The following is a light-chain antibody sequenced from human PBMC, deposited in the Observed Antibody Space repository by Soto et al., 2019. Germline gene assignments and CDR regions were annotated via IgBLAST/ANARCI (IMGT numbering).Light chain of an antibody. V-gene: IGKV1-33*01. Sequence: DIQMTQSPSSLSASVGDRVTITCQASQDISNHLNWYQQKPGKAPKILIYDESNLETGVPSRFSGSGSGTDFNVTISRLQPEDFATYSCQKYYNLPITFGQGTRLEIK. CDR1: QDISNH. J-gene: IGKJ5*01. CDR2: DES. CDR3: QKYYNLPIT.